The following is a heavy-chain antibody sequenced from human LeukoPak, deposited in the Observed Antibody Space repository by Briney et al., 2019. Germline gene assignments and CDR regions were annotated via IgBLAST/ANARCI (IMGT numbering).Heavy chain of an antibody. D-gene: IGHD6-19*01. CDR1: GFTFITYA. CDR2: ISSSSATT. J-gene: IGHJ4*02. V-gene: IGHV3-23*01. CDR3: AKEHRSGWNLISFDL. Sequence: PGGSLRLSCAASGFTFITYAMSWVRQAPGKGLEWVSGISSSSATTYYADSVKGRFSISRDNSHSTLFLQLNGLRAEDTAVYYCAKEHRSGWNLISFDLWGQGTLVTVSS.